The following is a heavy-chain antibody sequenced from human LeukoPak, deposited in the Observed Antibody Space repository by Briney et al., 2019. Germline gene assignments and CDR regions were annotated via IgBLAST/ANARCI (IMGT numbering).Heavy chain of an antibody. CDR1: GYTFTDYN. CDR2: INPSSGGT. J-gene: IGHJ4*02. CDR3: SVWFGEFAH. Sequence: GASVKVSCKASGYTFTDYNIHWVRQAPGQGLEWMGWINPSSGGTNYAQRFQGMVTMTRGTSISTAYMDLGSLKSDDTATYFCSVWFGEFAHWGQGTLVTVSS. V-gene: IGHV1-2*02. D-gene: IGHD3-10*01.